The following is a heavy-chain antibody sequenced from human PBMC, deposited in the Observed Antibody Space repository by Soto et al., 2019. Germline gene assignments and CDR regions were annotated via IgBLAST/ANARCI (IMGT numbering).Heavy chain of an antibody. CDR1: GGSFSGYY. Sequence: QVQLQQWGAGLLKPSETLSLTCAVYGGSFSGYYWSWIRQPPGKGLEWIGEINHSGSTNYNPSLKSRVTISVDTSKTQFSPKLSSVTAADTAVYYCARGIQLWSEGEHWFDPWGQGTLVTVSS. D-gene: IGHD5-18*01. V-gene: IGHV4-34*01. CDR2: INHSGST. CDR3: ARGIQLWSEGEHWFDP. J-gene: IGHJ5*02.